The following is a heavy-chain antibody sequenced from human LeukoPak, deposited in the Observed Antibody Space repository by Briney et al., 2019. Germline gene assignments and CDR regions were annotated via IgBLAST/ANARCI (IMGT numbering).Heavy chain of an antibody. CDR2: IIPIFGTA. V-gene: IGHV1-69*13. D-gene: IGHD1-14*01. CDR1: GGTFLGYV. Sequence: SVKVSCKDSGGTFLGYVFSGVGQAPGQGLEGMGGIIPIFGTADYAQRFRGGVTIPADGPPSPASMELSGLRSEDTPVYYCTISYKTYLNPCDYGGQGTLVTVST. CDR3: TISYKTYLNPCDY. J-gene: IGHJ4*02.